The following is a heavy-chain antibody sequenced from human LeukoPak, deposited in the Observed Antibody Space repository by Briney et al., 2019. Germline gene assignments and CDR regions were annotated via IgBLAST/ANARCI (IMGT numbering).Heavy chain of an antibody. CDR3: AKGIVLSSSGRGAFDI. V-gene: IGHV3-9*01. Sequence: PGRSLRLSCAASGFTFDDYAMYWVRQAPGKGLEWVSSISWNSGSIGYADSVKGRFTISRDNAKNSLYLQMNSLRAEDTALYYCAKGIVLSSSGRGAFDIWGQGTMVTVSS. D-gene: IGHD6-19*01. CDR2: ISWNSGSI. CDR1: GFTFDDYA. J-gene: IGHJ3*02.